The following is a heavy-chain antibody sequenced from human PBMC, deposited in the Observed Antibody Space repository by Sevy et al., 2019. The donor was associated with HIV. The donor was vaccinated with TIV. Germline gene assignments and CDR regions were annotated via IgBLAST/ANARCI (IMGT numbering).Heavy chain of an antibody. V-gene: IGHV3-49*04. J-gene: IGHJ4*02. CDR2: LKSKAYGGKL. CDR3: TRWKEAQSIFDY. D-gene: IGHD1-1*01. CDR1: GFTFGDYA. Sequence: GGSLRLSCTASGFTFGDYAMSWVRQAPGKGLEWVAFLKSKAYGGKLGHAASGKGRFTMSRDDSKRIAYLQMNDLKTEETGVYYCTRWKEAQSIFDYWGQGALVTVSS.